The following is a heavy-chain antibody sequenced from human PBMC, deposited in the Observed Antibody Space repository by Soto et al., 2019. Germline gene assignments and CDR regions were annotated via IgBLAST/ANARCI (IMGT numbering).Heavy chain of an antibody. V-gene: IGHV1-69*13. Sequence: GASVQVSCKASGGTFSSYAISWVRQAPGQGLEWMGGIIPIFGTANYAQKFQGRVTITADESTSTAYMELSSLRSEDTAVYYCARSGYYYDSSGYLDYWGQGTLVTVSS. CDR1: GGTFSSYA. J-gene: IGHJ4*02. D-gene: IGHD3-22*01. CDR3: ARSGYYYDSSGYLDY. CDR2: IIPIFGTA.